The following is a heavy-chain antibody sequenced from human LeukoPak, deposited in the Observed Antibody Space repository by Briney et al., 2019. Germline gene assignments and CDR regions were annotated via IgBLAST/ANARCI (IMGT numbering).Heavy chain of an antibody. CDR1: GGSISSYY. CDR2: IYYSGST. CDR3: VQNIPGTIEH. J-gene: IGHJ1*01. Sequence: SETLSLTCTVSGGSISSYYWSWIRQPPGKGPEWIGYIYYSGSTNYNPSLKSRVTISVDTSKNQFSLRLSSVTAADTAVYYCVQNIPGTIEHWGQGTLVTVSS. D-gene: IGHD1-7*01. V-gene: IGHV4-59*08.